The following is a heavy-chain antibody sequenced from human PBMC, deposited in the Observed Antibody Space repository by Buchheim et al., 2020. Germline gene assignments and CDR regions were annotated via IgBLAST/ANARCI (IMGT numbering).Heavy chain of an antibody. CDR2: ISSSGSTI. V-gene: IGHV3-48*03. J-gene: IGHJ6*03. CDR3: ARCGSGYEEYYYYMDV. D-gene: IGHD5-12*01. CDR1: GFTFSSYE. Sequence: EVQLVESGGGLVQPGGSLRLSCAASGFTFSSYEMNWVRQAPGKGLEWVSYISSSGSTIYYADPVKGRFTISRDNAKNSLYLQMNSLRAEDTAVYYCARCGSGYEEYYYYMDVWGKGTT.